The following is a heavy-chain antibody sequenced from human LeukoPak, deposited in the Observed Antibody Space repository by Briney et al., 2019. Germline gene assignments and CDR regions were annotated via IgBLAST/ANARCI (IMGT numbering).Heavy chain of an antibody. D-gene: IGHD3-22*01. V-gene: IGHV4-38-2*01. CDR1: GYSISSGYY. Sequence: PSETLSLTCAVSGYSISSGYYRGWIRQPPGKGLDWIGSIYHSGSTYYNPSLKGRVTISVDTSKNQFSLKLSSVTAADTAVYYCARFYYDSSGYYPDYWGQGTLVTVSS. CDR2: IYHSGST. J-gene: IGHJ4*02. CDR3: ARFYYDSSGYYPDY.